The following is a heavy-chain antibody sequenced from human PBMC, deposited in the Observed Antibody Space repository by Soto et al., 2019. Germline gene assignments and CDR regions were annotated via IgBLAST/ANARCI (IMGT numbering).Heavy chain of an antibody. CDR1: GGPTSSSSYY. CDR3: ASFLILEWLLRDYYYGMDV. V-gene: IGHV4-39*01. Sequence: SETLSLTCTVSGGPTSSSSYYWGWIRQPPGKGLEWIGSIYYSGSTYYNPSLKSRVTISVDTSKNQFSLKLSSVTAADTAVYYCASFLILEWLLRDYYYGMDVWGQGTTVTVSS. D-gene: IGHD3-3*01. J-gene: IGHJ6*02. CDR2: IYYSGST.